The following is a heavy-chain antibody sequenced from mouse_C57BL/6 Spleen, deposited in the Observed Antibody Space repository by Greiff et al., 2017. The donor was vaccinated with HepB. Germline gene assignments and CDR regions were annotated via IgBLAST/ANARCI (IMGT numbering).Heavy chain of an antibody. CDR2: IYPGSGNT. CDR1: GYTFTDYY. J-gene: IGHJ4*01. Sequence: QVQLKESGAELVRPGASVKLSCKASGYTFTDYYINWVKQRPGQGLEWIARIYPGSGNTYYNEKFKGKATLTAEKSSSTAYMQLSSLTSEDSAVYFCARIREGAMDYWGQGTSVTVSS. CDR3: ARIREGAMDY. V-gene: IGHV1-76*01.